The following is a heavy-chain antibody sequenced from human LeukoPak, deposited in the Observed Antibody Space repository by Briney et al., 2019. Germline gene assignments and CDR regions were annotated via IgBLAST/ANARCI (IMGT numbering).Heavy chain of an antibody. J-gene: IGHJ5*02. V-gene: IGHV4-39*07. CDR1: GASISSSSYY. D-gene: IGHD6-13*01. CDR3: ARDSPFRYSSSWSTLRNPNWFDP. Sequence: SETLSLACTVSGASISSSSYYWGWIRQPPGKGLEWIGSIYYSGSTYYNPSLKSRVTISVDTSKNQFSLKLSSVTAADTAVYYCARDSPFRYSSSWSTLRNPNWFDPCGQGTLVTVSS. CDR2: IYYSGST.